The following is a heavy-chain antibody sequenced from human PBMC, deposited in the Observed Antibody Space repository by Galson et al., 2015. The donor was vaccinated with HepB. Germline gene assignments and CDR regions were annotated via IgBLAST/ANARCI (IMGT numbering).Heavy chain of an antibody. CDR2: IYYSGST. CDR3: ASYAWEPWGFDY. D-gene: IGHD3-16*01. J-gene: IGHJ4*02. Sequence: LSLTCTVSGGSISSSSYYWGWIRQPPGKGLEWIGSIYYSGSTYYNPSLKSRVTISVDTSKNQFSLKLSSVTAADTAVYYCASYAWEPWGFDYWGQGTLVTVSS. V-gene: IGHV4-39*01. CDR1: GGSISSSSYY.